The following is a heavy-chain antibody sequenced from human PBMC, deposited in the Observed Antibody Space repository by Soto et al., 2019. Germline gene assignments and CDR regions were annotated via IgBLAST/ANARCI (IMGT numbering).Heavy chain of an antibody. CDR2: IYYSGST. J-gene: IGHJ4*02. V-gene: IGHV4-59*08. CDR3: ARRYGSAIDY. D-gene: IGHD1-26*01. Sequence: PSETLSLTCTVSGGSISSYNWSWIRQPPGKGLEWIGYIYYSGSTNYNPSLKSRVTISVDTSKNQFSLKLSSVTAADTAVYYCARRYGSAIDYWGQGTLVTVSS. CDR1: GGSISSYN.